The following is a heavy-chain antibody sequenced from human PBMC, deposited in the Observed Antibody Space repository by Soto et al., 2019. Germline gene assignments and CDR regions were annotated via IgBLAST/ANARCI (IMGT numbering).Heavy chain of an antibody. J-gene: IGHJ5*02. CDR2: IYYSGST. Sequence: SETLSLTCTVSGGSISSYYWSSIRQPPGKGLEWIGYIYYSGSTNYNPSLKSRVTISVDTSKNQFSLKLSSVTAADTAVYYCARGVWFNTSWRIDNCLDPWGQGTLVTVSS. CDR1: GGSISSYY. CDR3: ARGVWFNTSWRIDNCLDP. D-gene: IGHD3-16*01. V-gene: IGHV4-59*01.